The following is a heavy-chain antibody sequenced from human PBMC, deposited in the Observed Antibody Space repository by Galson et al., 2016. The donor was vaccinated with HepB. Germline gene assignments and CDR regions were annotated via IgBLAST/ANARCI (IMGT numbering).Heavy chain of an antibody. CDR3: AKCPHYYDISGYYSL. D-gene: IGHD3-22*01. CDR1: GFTFSSYA. V-gene: IGHV3-23*01. J-gene: IGHJ4*02. Sequence: SLRLSCAASGFTFSSYAMSWVRQSPGKGLEWVSAISGSGITYYADSVEGRFTISRDDSNNALYLQRSSLRAEDTALYSCAKCPHYYDISGYYSLWGQGTLVTVSS. CDR2: ISGSGIT.